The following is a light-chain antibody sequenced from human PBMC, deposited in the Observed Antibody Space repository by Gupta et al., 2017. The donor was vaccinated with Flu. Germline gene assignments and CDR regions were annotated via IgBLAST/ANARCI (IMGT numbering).Light chain of an antibody. CDR3: QAGDRNTDYV. V-gene: IGLV3-1*01. CDR1: NWGNKY. Sequence: SFELTQPPSVSVSPGQTANITCSGDNWGNKYACWYQQKSGQSPVLVIYQDSKRPSGIPGRFSGSSSGNTATLTITGTQAVEEADYYCQAGDRNTDYVFGAGTKVTVL. J-gene: IGLJ1*01. CDR2: QDS.